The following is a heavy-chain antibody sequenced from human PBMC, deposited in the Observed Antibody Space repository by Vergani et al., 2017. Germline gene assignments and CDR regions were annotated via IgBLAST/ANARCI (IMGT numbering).Heavy chain of an antibody. CDR1: GGSFSGYY. CDR2: INHSGST. J-gene: IGHJ4*02. D-gene: IGHD3-10*01. V-gene: IGHV4-34*01. CDR3: ARGSSHYYGSGSYADY. Sequence: QVQLPQWGAGLLKPSETLSLTCAVYGGSFSGYYWSWIRQPPGKGLEWIGEINHSGSTNYNPSLKSRVTISVDTSKNQFSLKLSSVTAADTAVYYCARGSSHYYGSGSYADYWGQGTLVTVSS.